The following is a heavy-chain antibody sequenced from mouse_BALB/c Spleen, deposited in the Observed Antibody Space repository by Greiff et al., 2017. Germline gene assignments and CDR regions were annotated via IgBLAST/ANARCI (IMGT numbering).Heavy chain of an antibody. D-gene: IGHD1-1*01. CDR3: ARRGTTVGSFDY. CDR1: GFAFSSYD. J-gene: IGHJ2*01. Sequence: EVQGVESGGGLVKPGGSLKLSCAASGFAFSSYDMSWVRQTPEKRLEWVAYISSGGGSTYYPDTVKGRFTISRDNAKNTLYLQMSSLKSEDTAMYYCARRGTTVGSFDYWGQGTTLTVSS. CDR2: ISSGGGST. V-gene: IGHV5-12-1*01.